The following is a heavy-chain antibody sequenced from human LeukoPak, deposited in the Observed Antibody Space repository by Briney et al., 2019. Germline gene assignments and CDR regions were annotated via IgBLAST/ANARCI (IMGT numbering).Heavy chain of an antibody. Sequence: SETLSLTCAVYGGSFSGYYWSWIRQPPGKGLEWIGEINHSGSTNYNPSLKSRVTISVDTSKNQFSLKLSSVTAADTAVYYCARGQGDGGSCWFDPWGQGTLVTVSS. V-gene: IGHV4-34*01. CDR1: GGSFSGYY. CDR2: INHSGST. D-gene: IGHD3-16*01. CDR3: ARGQGDGGSCWFDP. J-gene: IGHJ5*02.